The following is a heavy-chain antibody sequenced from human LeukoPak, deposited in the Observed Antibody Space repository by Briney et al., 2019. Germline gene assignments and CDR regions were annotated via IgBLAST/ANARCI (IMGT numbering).Heavy chain of an antibody. D-gene: IGHD3-16*01. Sequence: SETLSLTCTVSGGSISSYYWSWLRQPPGKGLEWIGYIYYSGSTNYNPSLKSRVTISVDTSKNQFSLKLSSVTAADTAVYYCARDKAWAAFDIWGQGTMVTVSS. J-gene: IGHJ3*02. CDR1: GGSISSYY. CDR2: IYYSGST. V-gene: IGHV4-59*01. CDR3: ARDKAWAAFDI.